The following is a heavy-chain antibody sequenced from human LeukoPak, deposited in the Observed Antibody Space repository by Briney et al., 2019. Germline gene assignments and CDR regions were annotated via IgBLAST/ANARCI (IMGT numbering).Heavy chain of an antibody. CDR2: TYYRSKWYN. CDR1: GDSVSSNSAA. D-gene: IGHD4-17*01. CDR3: ARLEVTTMWGDYYGMDV. J-gene: IGHJ6*02. V-gene: IGHV6-1*01. Sequence: SQTLSLTCAISGDSVSSNSAAWNWIRQSPSRGLEWLGRTYYRSKWYNDYAVSVKSRITINPDTSKNQFSLQLNSVTPEDTAVYYCARLEVTTMWGDYYGMDVWGQGTTVTVSS.